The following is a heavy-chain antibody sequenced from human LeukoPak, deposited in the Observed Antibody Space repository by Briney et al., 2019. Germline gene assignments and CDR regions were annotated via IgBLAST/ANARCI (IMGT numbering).Heavy chain of an antibody. CDR1: GFTFSSYA. Sequence: PGGSLRLSCAASGFTFSSYAMSWVRQAPGKGLEWVSAISGSGGSTYYADPVKGRFTISRDNSKNTLYLQMNSLRAEDTAVYYCARGGRFCSGGSCYNWFDPWGQGTLVTVSS. J-gene: IGHJ5*02. V-gene: IGHV3-23*01. CDR2: ISGSGGST. CDR3: ARGGRFCSGGSCYNWFDP. D-gene: IGHD2-15*01.